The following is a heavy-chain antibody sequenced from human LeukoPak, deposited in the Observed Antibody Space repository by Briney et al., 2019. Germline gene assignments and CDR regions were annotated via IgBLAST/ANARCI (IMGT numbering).Heavy chain of an antibody. V-gene: IGHV3-7*05. Sequence: PGGSLRLSCAASGFTFSSYWMSWVRQAPGRGPEWVANIKQDGSEIYYVDSVKGRFTISRDNAKNSLYLQMKSLRAEDTAVYYCARDKTVGATILDYWGQGTLVTVSS. CDR1: GFTFSSYW. J-gene: IGHJ4*02. CDR2: IKQDGSEI. D-gene: IGHD1-26*01. CDR3: ARDKTVGATILDY.